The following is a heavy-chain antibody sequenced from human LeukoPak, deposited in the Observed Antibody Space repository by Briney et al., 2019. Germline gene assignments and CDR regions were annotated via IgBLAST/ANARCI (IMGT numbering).Heavy chain of an antibody. CDR3: ARDFFHGHCSGLSCFLLDY. J-gene: IGHJ4*02. V-gene: IGHV1-18*04. CDR1: GYIFTRYG. Sequence: ASVKVSCKASGYIFTRYGISWVRQAPGQGVGWMGWISAHYGNTNYAQKFQDRVTITTDTSTNTAYMELRSLRPADTAVYYCARDFFHGHCSGLSCFLLDYWGQGSLVTVSS. CDR2: ISAHYGNT. D-gene: IGHD2-15*01.